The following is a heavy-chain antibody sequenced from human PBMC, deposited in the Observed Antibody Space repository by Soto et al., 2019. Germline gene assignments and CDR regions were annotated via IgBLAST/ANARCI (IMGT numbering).Heavy chain of an antibody. J-gene: IGHJ4*02. CDR2: ISSSSSYI. CDR3: ARSVAGITLLSEDYFDY. Sequence: GGSLRLSCAASGFTFSSYSMNWVRQAPGKGLEWVSSISSSSSYIYYADSVKGRFTISRDNAKNSLYLQMNSLRAEDTAVYYCARSVAGITLLSEDYFDYWGQGTLVTVSS. V-gene: IGHV3-21*01. D-gene: IGHD1-7*01. CDR1: GFTFSSYS.